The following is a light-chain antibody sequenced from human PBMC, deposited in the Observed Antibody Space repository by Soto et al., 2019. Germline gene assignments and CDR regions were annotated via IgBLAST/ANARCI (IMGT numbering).Light chain of an antibody. Sequence: EIVLMQSPGTLSLSPGERATLSCRASQSVSNNYLAWYQQKPGQALRLLIYGASNRATGIPDRFSGSGSGTAFTLTISRLEPEHFAVYYCQQDGSSGTFGQGNKVEIK. V-gene: IGKV3-20*01. CDR1: QSVSNNY. J-gene: IGKJ1*01. CDR3: QQDGSSGT. CDR2: GAS.